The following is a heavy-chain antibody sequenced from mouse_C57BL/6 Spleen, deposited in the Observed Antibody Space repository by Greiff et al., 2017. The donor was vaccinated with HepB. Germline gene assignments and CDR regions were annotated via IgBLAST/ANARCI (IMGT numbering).Heavy chain of an antibody. D-gene: IGHD2-4*01. CDR1: GYTFTSYW. Sequence: KQSCKASGYTFTSYWMHWVKQRPGRGLEWIGRIDPNSGGTKYNEKFKSKATLTVDKPSSTAYMQLSSLTSEDSAVYYCARGGLRRDYYAMDYWGQGTSVTVSS. CDR2: IDPNSGGT. J-gene: IGHJ4*01. V-gene: IGHV1-72*01. CDR3: ARGGLRRDYYAMDY.